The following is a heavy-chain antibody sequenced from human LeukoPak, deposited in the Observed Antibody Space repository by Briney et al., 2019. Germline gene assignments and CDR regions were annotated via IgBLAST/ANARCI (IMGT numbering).Heavy chain of an antibody. J-gene: IGHJ6*02. Sequence: SETLSLTCIVSGGSISSGGYYWSWIRQHPGKGLEWIGYIYYSGSTYYNPSLKSRVTISVDTSKNQFSLKLSSATAADTAVYYCASGAEWLHPKHYGMDVWGQGTTVTVSS. CDR2: IYYSGST. D-gene: IGHD5-24*01. V-gene: IGHV4-31*03. CDR3: ASGAEWLHPKHYGMDV. CDR1: GGSISSGGYY.